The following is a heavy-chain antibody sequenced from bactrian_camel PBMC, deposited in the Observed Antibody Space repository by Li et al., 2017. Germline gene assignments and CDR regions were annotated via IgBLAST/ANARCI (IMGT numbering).Heavy chain of an antibody. D-gene: IGHD7*01. CDR3: ALTWWLRGCSQNRNFGY. V-gene: IGHV3S63*01. Sequence: HVQLVESGGGSVQAGGSLRLSCAVSGYDALYLCMGWFRQTPGKEREGVAFITRDGGTEYEDSVKGRFTISKDNAKNTLYLQMNSLKPDDTATYTCALTWWLRGCSQNRNFGYWGQGTQVTVS. CDR2: ITRDGGT. CDR1: GYDALYLC. J-gene: IGHJ6*01.